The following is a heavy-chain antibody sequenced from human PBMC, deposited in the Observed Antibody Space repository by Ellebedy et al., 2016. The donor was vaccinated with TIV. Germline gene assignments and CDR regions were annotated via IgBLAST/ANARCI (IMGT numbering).Heavy chain of an antibody. J-gene: IGHJ4*02. CDR1: GFTFSSYS. D-gene: IGHD3-10*01. CDR3: AKGRGGGSETSAPRYYFDY. Sequence: PGGSLRLSCAASGFTFSSYSMSWVRQAPGKGLEWVSTISCTGSRTYYADSVEGRFILPRDNSKKTLYLQMNSLRAEDTAVYYWAKGRGGGSETSAPRYYFDYWGLGTLVTVSS. CDR2: ISCTGSRT. V-gene: IGHV3-23*01.